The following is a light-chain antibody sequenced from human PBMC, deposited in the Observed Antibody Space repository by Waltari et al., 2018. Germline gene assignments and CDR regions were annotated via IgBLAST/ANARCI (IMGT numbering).Light chain of an antibody. V-gene: IGLV1-47*02. CDR1: SFNIGTKD. CDR3: STWDDSLSGPV. Sequence: QSVLTQPPSASGTPGQRVTISCSGSSFNIGTKDVYWYQPFPGTAPKPLIYTTTPRPSGIPDRFAASKSGTSASLAIRGLRSEDEADYYCSTWDDSLSGPVFGGGTKLTV. J-gene: IGLJ2*01. CDR2: TTT.